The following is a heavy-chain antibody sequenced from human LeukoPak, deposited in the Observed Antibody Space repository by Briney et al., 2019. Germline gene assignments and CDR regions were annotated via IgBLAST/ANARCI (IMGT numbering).Heavy chain of an antibody. D-gene: IGHD3-9*01. J-gene: IGHJ6*02. CDR1: GYTFTGYY. Sequence: VASVKVSCKASGYTFTGYYMHWVRQAPGQGLEWIGWINPNSGGTNYAQKFQGRVTMTRDTSISTAYMELSRLRSDDTAVYYCARDRASVLRYFDWLSSYYYYYGMDVWGQGTTATVSS. CDR3: ARDRASVLRYFDWLSSYYYYYGMDV. CDR2: INPNSGGT. V-gene: IGHV1-2*02.